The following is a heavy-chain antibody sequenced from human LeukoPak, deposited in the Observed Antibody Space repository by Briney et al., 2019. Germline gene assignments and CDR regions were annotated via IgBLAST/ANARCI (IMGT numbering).Heavy chain of an antibody. V-gene: IGHV4-38-2*01. CDR1: GYSINSGYY. D-gene: IGHD1-26*01. CDR2: ISHSGST. CDR3: ARAGGYSGSYYEFDY. J-gene: IGHJ4*02. Sequence: PSETLSLTCVVSGYSINSGYYWGWIRQPPGKGLEWIGSISHSGSTYYNPSLKSRVTISVDTSKNQFSLKLSSVTAAVTAVYYCARAGGYSGSYYEFDYWGQGTLVTVSS.